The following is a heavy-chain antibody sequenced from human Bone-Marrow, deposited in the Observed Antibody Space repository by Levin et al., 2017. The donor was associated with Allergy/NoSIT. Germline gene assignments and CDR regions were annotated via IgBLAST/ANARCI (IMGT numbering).Heavy chain of an antibody. CDR1: GASVTSSKF. Sequence: GSLRLSCTVSGASVTSSKFWSWIRQSPGKGLEWIGEAYHVGTTSYTPSLRSRVSISLDRSRNVFSLRMTSVAAADTAMYFCARRSVSTGAFDFWGQGKMVIVSS. CDR3: ARRSVSTGAFDF. CDR2: AYHVGTT. D-gene: IGHD5-24*01. V-gene: IGHV4-4*01. J-gene: IGHJ3*01.